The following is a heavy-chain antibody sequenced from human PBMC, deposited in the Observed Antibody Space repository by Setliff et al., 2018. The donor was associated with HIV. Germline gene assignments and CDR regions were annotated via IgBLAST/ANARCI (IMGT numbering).Heavy chain of an antibody. Sequence: KPSETLSLTCTVSGDSMSNSGYYWSWLRQSPGKGLEWIGSIYYSGTPYYSPSLNSRVTISLDMSKTQFFLRLISMTAADTAMYYCARGSHGTSWTDYWGQGTLVTVSS. CDR3: ARGSHGTSWTDY. CDR2: IYYSGTP. J-gene: IGHJ4*02. V-gene: IGHV4-39*07. D-gene: IGHD6-13*01. CDR1: GDSMSNSGYY.